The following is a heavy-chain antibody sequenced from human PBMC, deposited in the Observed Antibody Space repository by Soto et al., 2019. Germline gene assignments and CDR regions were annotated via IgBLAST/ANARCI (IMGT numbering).Heavy chain of an antibody. CDR2: IYYSGST. Sequence: SETLSLTCTVSGGSISSSSYYWGWIRQPPGKGLEWIGSIYYSGSTYYNPSLKSRVTISVDTSKNQFSLKLSSVTAADTAVYYCARPGIVATISYFDYWGQGTLVTVSS. J-gene: IGHJ4*02. D-gene: IGHD5-12*01. V-gene: IGHV4-39*01. CDR3: ARPGIVATISYFDY. CDR1: GGSISSSSYY.